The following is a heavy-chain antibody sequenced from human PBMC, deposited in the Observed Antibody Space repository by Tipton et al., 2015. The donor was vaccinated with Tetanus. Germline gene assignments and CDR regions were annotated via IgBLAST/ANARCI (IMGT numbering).Heavy chain of an antibody. V-gene: IGHV4-39*01. D-gene: IGHD2-21*01. CDR2: IYYGGST. J-gene: IGHJ3*01. CDR1: GGSFSSSNDY. Sequence: TLSLTCTVSGGSFSSSNDYWAWIRQPPGKGLEWVGSIYYGGSTYFNPSLRSRGHISIDTSRNQFSLQLSSVTAADTALYFCARRSHIGAPVWGQGTLVTVAS. CDR3: ARRSHIGAPV.